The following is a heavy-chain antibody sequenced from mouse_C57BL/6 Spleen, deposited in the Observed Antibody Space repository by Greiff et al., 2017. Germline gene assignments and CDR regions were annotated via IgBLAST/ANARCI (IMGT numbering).Heavy chain of an antibody. CDR2: IFPGSGST. Sequence: QVQLQQSGPELVKPGASVKISCKASGYTFTDYYINWVKQRPGQGLEWIGWIFPGSGSTYYNEKFKGKATLTVDKSSSKAYMLLSSLTSEDSAVYFCARGSYYYGSSSYAMDYWDQGTSVTVSS. J-gene: IGHJ4*01. D-gene: IGHD1-1*01. V-gene: IGHV1-75*01. CDR1: GYTFTDYY. CDR3: ARGSYYYGSSSYAMDY.